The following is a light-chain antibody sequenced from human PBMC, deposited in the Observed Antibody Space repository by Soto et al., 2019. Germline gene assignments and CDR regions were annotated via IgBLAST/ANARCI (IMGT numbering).Light chain of an antibody. Sequence: DIQMTQSPSTLSASVGDRVTITCRASQSISSWLAWYQQKPGKXPXXLIYDASSLESGVPSRFSGSGSGKLFTPTISSLHPDFFATYYCQQYNSYWTFGQGTKVDIK. V-gene: IGKV1-5*01. CDR3: QQYNSYWT. J-gene: IGKJ1*01. CDR2: DAS. CDR1: QSISSW.